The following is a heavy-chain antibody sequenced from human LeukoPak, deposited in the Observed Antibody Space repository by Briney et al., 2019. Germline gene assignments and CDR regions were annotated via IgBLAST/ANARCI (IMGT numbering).Heavy chain of an antibody. V-gene: IGHV3-48*03. D-gene: IGHD7-27*01. CDR2: ISSSGSNI. CDR3: ARETGENAFDS. Sequence: PGGSLRLSCAGSGFTFSSYEMNWVRQAPGKGLEWVSYISSSGSNIYYAVSVKGRFTISRDNAKNSLYLQMNSLRAGDTAGYYCARETGENAFDSWGQGTMVTVSS. J-gene: IGHJ3*02. CDR1: GFTFSSYE.